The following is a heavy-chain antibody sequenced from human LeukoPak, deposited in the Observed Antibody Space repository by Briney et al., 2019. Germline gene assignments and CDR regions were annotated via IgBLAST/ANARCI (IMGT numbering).Heavy chain of an antibody. CDR1: GYTFSSYG. CDR2: ISAYHGNT. V-gene: IGHV1-18*01. CDR3: ARGTRGTSGWNWSDY. D-gene: IGHD6-19*01. Sequence: ASVKVSCKASGYTFSSYGINWVRQAPGQGLEWMGWISAYHGNTNYAQKLQGRVTITADTSTSTAYMELRSLRSDDTAVYYCARGTRGTSGWNWSDYWGQGTLVTVSS. J-gene: IGHJ4*02.